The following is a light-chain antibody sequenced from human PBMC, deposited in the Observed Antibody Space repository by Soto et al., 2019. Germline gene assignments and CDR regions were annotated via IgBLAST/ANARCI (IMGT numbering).Light chain of an antibody. Sequence: QSALTPPASVSGSPGQSITISCTGTSSDVGSYDLVSWYQHHPGKAPKVMIYEVNRRPSGVSNRFSGSKSGNTASLTISGLQADDETDYYCCSYAGNNSYVFGTGTKLTVL. CDR2: EVN. V-gene: IGLV2-23*02. CDR1: SSDVGSYDL. J-gene: IGLJ1*01. CDR3: CSYAGNNSYV.